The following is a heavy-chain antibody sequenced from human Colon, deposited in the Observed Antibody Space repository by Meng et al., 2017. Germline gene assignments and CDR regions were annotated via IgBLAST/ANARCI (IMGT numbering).Heavy chain of an antibody. D-gene: IGHD6-13*01. Sequence: SLKISRAASGFTFSSYAMHWVRQAPGKGLEGVAVISYDGSNKYYADSVKGRFTISRDNSKNTLYLQMNSLRAEDTAVYYCARDRGPYSSSWYVQDYWGQGTLVTVSS. CDR2: ISYDGSNK. CDR1: GFTFSSYA. V-gene: IGHV3-30*01. CDR3: ARDRGPYSSSWYVQDY. J-gene: IGHJ4*02.